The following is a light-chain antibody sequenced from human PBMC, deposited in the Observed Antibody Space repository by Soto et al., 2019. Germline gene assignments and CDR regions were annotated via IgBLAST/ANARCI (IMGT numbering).Light chain of an antibody. CDR1: QSVSSN. CDR2: DAS. V-gene: IGKV3-15*01. CDR3: QQYNVWPL. Sequence: EIVMTQSPATLSVSPGERATLSCRASQSVSSNLAWYQQKPGQAPRLVIYDASTRATGVPARFSGGGSGTEFTLTISSLQSEHFALYYCQQYNVWPLFGGGTKVEIK. J-gene: IGKJ4*01.